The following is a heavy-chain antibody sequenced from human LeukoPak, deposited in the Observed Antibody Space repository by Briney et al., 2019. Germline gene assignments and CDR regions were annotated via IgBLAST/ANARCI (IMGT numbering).Heavy chain of an antibody. CDR1: GVSISNYY. V-gene: IGHV4-4*09. Sequence: SETLSLTCTVSGVSISNYYWSWIRQPPGKGLEWIGYIYNSVSTNYNPSLKSRVTISLDTSMDQLSLMLSSVTAADTAVYYRARGHYSNYWGYNYNMDVWGKGTTVTVSS. CDR2: IYNSVST. CDR3: ARGHYSNYWGYNYNMDV. J-gene: IGHJ6*03. D-gene: IGHD4-11*01.